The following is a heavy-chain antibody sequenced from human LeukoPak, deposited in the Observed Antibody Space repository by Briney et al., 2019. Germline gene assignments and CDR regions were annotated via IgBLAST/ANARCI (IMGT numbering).Heavy chain of an antibody. J-gene: IGHJ4*02. CDR2: ISGSGDIT. Sequence: GGSLRLSCAASGFTFSSYAMTWVRQAPGKGLEWVSAISGSGDITYYADSVKGRFTISRDNSKNTLYLQMNSLRAEDTAVYYCAKSLDYYDSSGYSYWGQGTLVTVSS. CDR1: GFTFSSYA. V-gene: IGHV3-23*01. D-gene: IGHD3-22*01. CDR3: AKSLDYYDSSGYSY.